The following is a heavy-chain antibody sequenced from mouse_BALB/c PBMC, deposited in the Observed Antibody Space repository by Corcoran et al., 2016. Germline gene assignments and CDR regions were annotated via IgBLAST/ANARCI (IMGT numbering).Heavy chain of an antibody. CDR1: GYTFTEYT. CDR2: INPNNGGT. V-gene: IGHV1-18*01. CDR3: TRSNLCSGNYVDLAY. Sequence: EVQLQQSGPELVKPGASVKISCKTSGYTFTEYTMHWVKQSHGKSLEWIAGINPNNGGTNYNQKFKGKATLTVDKSSTTAYMELRSLTSEDSAVYYCTRSNLCSGNYVDLAYWGQGTLVTVSA. J-gene: IGHJ3*01. D-gene: IGHD2-1*01.